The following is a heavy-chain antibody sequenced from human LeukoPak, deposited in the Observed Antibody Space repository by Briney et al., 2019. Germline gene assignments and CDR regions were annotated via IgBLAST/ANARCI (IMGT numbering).Heavy chain of an antibody. CDR2: VYYTGAS. Sequence: SETLSLTCTVSGGSISSSSYYWGWIRQPPGKGLEWIGSVYYTGASYYNPSLKSRVTISIDTSKNHFSLKLSSVTAADTAVYYCARGGGGVIVGAWFDYWGQGTLVTVSS. J-gene: IGHJ4*02. CDR3: ARGGGGVIVGAWFDY. CDR1: GGSISSSSYY. V-gene: IGHV4-39*07. D-gene: IGHD1-26*01.